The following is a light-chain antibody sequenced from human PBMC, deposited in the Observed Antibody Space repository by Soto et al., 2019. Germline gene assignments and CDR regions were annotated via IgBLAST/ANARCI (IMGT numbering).Light chain of an antibody. V-gene: IGLV2-23*01. CDR3: CSYAGSGV. J-gene: IGLJ2*01. CDR1: SSDVRSYNL. Sequence: QSALTQPASVSGSPGQSITISCTGTSSDVRSYNLVSWYQQHPGKAPKLMIYEGSKRPSGVANRFSGSESGNTASLTITGVQAEDGADYCCCSYAGSGVFGGGTKLTV. CDR2: EGS.